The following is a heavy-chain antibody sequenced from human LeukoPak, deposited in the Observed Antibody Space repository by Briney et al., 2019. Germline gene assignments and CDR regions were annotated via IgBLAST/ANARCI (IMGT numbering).Heavy chain of an antibody. V-gene: IGHV3-30-3*01. CDR1: GLTFRSSA. Sequence: GGSLRLSCAASGLTFRSSAMHWVRQAPGKGLEGVAVISYDGSNAYSADSVKGRFTISRDNSKNTLYLQMNSLRGEDTAVYYCARDRFSSGAAYFDDWGQGTLVTVSS. CDR3: ARDRFSSGAAYFDD. D-gene: IGHD6-19*01. CDR2: ISYDGSNA. J-gene: IGHJ4*02.